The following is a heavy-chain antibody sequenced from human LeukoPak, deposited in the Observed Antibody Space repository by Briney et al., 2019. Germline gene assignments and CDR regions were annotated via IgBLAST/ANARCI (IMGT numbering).Heavy chain of an antibody. D-gene: IGHD3-10*01. CDR3: ARGGYGHNMDV. CDR2: IKNAGIDT. J-gene: IGHJ6*03. V-gene: IGHV3-74*01. CDR1: RFMFSNYY. Sequence: AGGSLRLSCVGSRFMFSNYYMYWVRQAPGKGLVWVSRIKNAGIDTIYADSVKGRFTVSRDNAKNTVYLQMSSLRAEDTAVYYCARGGYGHNMDVWGEGTTVTVSS.